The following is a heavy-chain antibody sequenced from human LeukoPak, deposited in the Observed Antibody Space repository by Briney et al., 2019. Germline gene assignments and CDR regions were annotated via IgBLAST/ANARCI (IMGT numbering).Heavy chain of an antibody. Sequence: GRSLRLSCAASGFTFNNAWMSWVRQAPGKGLEWVARIKSKTDGGTTDYAAPVKGRFTVSRDDSKSTLYLQMNSLKAEDTAMYYCTTDRIVAVGPQFDYWGQGTLVTVSS. V-gene: IGHV3-15*01. CDR2: IKSKTDGGTT. J-gene: IGHJ4*02. CDR1: GFTFNNAW. D-gene: IGHD6-13*01. CDR3: TTDRIVAVGPQFDY.